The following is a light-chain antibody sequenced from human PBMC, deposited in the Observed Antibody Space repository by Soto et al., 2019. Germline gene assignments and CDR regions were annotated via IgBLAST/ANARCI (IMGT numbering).Light chain of an antibody. Sequence: QSALTQPPSASGSPGQSVTISCTGTKNDIGVYDFVSWYQHHPGKAPRLIIYEVVQRPSGVPDRFSGSKSGNTASLPVSGLQAAYEGDYFCKSYAGSNTYVFGSGTKLTVL. J-gene: IGLJ1*01. CDR1: KNDIGVYDF. CDR3: KSYAGSNTYV. V-gene: IGLV2-8*01. CDR2: EVV.